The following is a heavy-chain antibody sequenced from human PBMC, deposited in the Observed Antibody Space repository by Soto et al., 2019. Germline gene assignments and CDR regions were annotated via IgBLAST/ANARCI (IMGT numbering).Heavy chain of an antibody. D-gene: IGHD2-15*01. J-gene: IGHJ6*02. CDR1: AFTLSAYD. CDR2: LGAADDP. Sequence: GGSLRLSCAASAFTLSAYDMHWVRQPNGKGLEWVSALGAADDPYYLGSVKGRFTISRENAKNSLYLQMNNLRAGDTAVYYCARAYSGRLPRRADYYYAMDVWGQGTTVTVSS. V-gene: IGHV3-13*05. CDR3: ARAYSGRLPRRADYYYAMDV.